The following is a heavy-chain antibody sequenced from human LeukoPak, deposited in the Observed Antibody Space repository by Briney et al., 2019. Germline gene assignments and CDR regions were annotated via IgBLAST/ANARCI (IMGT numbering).Heavy chain of an antibody. CDR1: GFTFSDYY. Sequence: GGSLRLSCAASGFTFSDYYMSWIRQAPGKGLEWVSYISSSSSTIYYADSVKGRFTISRDNAKNSLYLQMNSLRAEDTAVYYCARQDYDFWSGYPVVWGQGTTVTVSS. CDR3: ARQDYDFWSGYPVV. D-gene: IGHD3-3*01. CDR2: ISSSSSTI. J-gene: IGHJ6*02. V-gene: IGHV3-11*04.